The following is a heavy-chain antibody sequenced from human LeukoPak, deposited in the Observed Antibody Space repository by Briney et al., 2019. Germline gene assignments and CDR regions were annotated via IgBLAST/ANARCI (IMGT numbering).Heavy chain of an antibody. CDR2: ISSSSSYI. CDR1: GFTFSSYS. J-gene: IGHJ4*02. CDR3: ARDWYYYDSSGYGY. V-gene: IGHV3-21*01. Sequence: GGSLRLSCAASGFTFSSYSMNWVRQAPGKGLEWVSSISSSSSYIYYADSVKGRFTISRDNAKNSLYLQMNNLRAEDTAVYYCARDWYYYDSSGYGYWGQGTLVTVSS. D-gene: IGHD3-22*01.